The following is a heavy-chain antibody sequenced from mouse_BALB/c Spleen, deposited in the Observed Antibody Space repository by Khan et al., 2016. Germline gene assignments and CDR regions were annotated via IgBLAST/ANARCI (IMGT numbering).Heavy chain of an antibody. CDR1: GFDFSRYW. CDR3: ARRGYSGYWFFDV. D-gene: IGHD2-14*01. V-gene: IGHV4-1*02. J-gene: IGHJ1*01. Sequence: EVQLLESGGGLVQPGGSLKLSCAASGFDFSRYWMSWVRQAPGKGLEWIGEIYPDSSTINYTPSLKDKLIISRDNAKNTLYLQMSKVRSEDTALYYCARRGYSGYWFFDVWGAGTTVTVSA. CDR2: IYPDSSTI.